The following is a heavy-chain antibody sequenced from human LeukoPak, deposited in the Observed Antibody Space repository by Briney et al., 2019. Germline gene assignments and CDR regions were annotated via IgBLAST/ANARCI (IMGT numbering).Heavy chain of an antibody. J-gene: IGHJ4*02. Sequence: SGTLSLTCAVYGGSFSGYYWSWIRQPPGKGLEWIGEINHSGSTNYNPSLKSRVTISVDTSKNQFSLKLSSVTAADTAVYYCARGPPPRGGSGSYYPFDYWGQGTLVTVSS. D-gene: IGHD3-10*01. V-gene: IGHV4-34*01. CDR1: GGSFSGYY. CDR2: INHSGST. CDR3: ARGPPPRGGSGSYYPFDY.